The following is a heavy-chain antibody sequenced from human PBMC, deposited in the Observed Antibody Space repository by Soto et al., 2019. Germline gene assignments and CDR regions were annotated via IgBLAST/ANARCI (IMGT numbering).Heavy chain of an antibody. Sequence: ASVKVSCKSSGYTFTGYYMHWVRQAPGQGLEWMGWINPNSGGTNYAQKFQGWVTMTRDTSISTAYMELSRLRSDDTAVYYCARGPYYYDSSGYYSYWGQGTLVTVSS. V-gene: IGHV1-2*04. J-gene: IGHJ4*02. CDR1: GYTFTGYY. CDR3: ARGPYYYDSSGYYSY. D-gene: IGHD3-22*01. CDR2: INPNSGGT.